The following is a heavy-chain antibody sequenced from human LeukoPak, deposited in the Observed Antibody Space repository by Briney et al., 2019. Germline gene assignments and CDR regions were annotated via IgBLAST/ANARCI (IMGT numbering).Heavy chain of an antibody. CDR3: ARDSFQAGIYYFDY. J-gene: IGHJ4*02. V-gene: IGHV4-39*07. CDR1: GGSISSSSYY. D-gene: IGHD6-13*01. Sequence: SETLSLTCTVSGGSISSSSYYWGWIRQPPGKGLEWIGSIYYSGSTYYNPSLKSRVTISVDTSKNQFSLKLSSVTAADTAVYYCARDSFQAGIYYFDYWGQGTLVTVSS. CDR2: IYYSGST.